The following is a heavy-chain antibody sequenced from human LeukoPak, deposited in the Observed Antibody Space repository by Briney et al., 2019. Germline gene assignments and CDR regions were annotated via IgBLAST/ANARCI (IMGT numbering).Heavy chain of an antibody. CDR1: GFTFSSYS. CDR2: ISSSSSYI. D-gene: IGHD2-2*01. J-gene: IGHJ5*02. Sequence: GGSLRLSCAASGFTFSSYSMNWVRQAPGKGLEWVSSISSSSSYIYYADSVKGRFTISRDNAKNSLYLQMNSLRAEDTAVYYCARDGARHCSSTSCKFWFDPWGQGTLVTVSS. CDR3: ARDGARHCSSTSCKFWFDP. V-gene: IGHV3-21*01.